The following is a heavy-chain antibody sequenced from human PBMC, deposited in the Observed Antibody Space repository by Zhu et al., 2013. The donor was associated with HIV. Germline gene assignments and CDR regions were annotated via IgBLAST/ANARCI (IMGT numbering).Heavy chain of an antibody. Sequence: VQLQESGPGLVKPSETLSLTCTVSGGSINSYYWSWIRQPPGKGLEWIGYIYYSGSSNYNPSLKSRVTISVDASKNQFSLKLTSVTAADTAVYYCARSGGRGTPRGFDPWGQGTLVTVSS. D-gene: IGHD2-8*02. V-gene: IGHV4-59*01. CDR2: IYYSGSS. CDR3: ARSGGRGTPRGFDP. CDR1: GGSINSYY. J-gene: IGHJ5*02.